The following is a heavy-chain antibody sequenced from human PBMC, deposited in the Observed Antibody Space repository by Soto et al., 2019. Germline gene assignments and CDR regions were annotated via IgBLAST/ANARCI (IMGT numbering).Heavy chain of an antibody. Sequence: QVQLVQSGVEVKKPGASVKVSCKASGYSFSSYGITWVRQAPGQGLEWMGWISAYNGNTNYAQKPQGRVTMTTDTSTSTAYMELWSLRSDDTAVYYCARAYYGNSARGGNDYWGQGTLVTVSS. D-gene: IGHD3-22*01. CDR1: GYSFSSYG. CDR3: ARAYYGNSARGGNDY. CDR2: ISAYNGNT. J-gene: IGHJ4*02. V-gene: IGHV1-18*01.